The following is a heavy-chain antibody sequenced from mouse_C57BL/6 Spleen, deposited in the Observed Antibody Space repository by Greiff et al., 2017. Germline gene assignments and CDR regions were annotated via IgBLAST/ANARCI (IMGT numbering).Heavy chain of an antibody. CDR2: IWSGGST. D-gene: IGHD1-1*01. CDR1: GFSLTSYG. Sequence: VQLVESGPGLVQPSQSLSITCTVSGFSLTSYGVHWVRQSPGKGLEWLGVIWSGGSTDYNAAFISRLSISKDNSKSQVFFKMNSLQADDTAIYYCATVVPFAYWGQGTLVTVSA. CDR3: ATVVPFAY. J-gene: IGHJ3*01. V-gene: IGHV2-2*01.